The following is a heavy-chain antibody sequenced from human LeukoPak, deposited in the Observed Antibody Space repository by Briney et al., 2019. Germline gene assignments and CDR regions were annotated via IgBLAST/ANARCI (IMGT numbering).Heavy chain of an antibody. CDR3: ARLYEDCTSTTCYQGYFDP. CDR1: GYSFSIYW. Sequence: KRGESLKISCKASGYSFSIYWIAWVRQMPGKGLEWMGTIYPGDSDTRYSPSFQGQVTISVDTPVSATYLQWSSLKASDTAIYYCARLYEDCTSTTCYQGYFDPWSQGTLVTVSS. J-gene: IGHJ5*02. CDR2: IYPGDSDT. D-gene: IGHD2-2*01. V-gene: IGHV5-51*01.